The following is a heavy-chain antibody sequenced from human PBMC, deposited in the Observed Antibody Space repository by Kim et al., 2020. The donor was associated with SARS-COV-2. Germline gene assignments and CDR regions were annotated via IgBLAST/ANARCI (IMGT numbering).Heavy chain of an antibody. V-gene: IGHV4-34*01. CDR3: RRGRERMSITA. CDR2: INHSGST. J-gene: IGHJ4*02. D-gene: IGHD1-20*01. CDR1: GGSFSGYY. Sequence: SETLSLTCAVYGGSFSGYYWSWIRQLPGKGLEWIGEINHSGSTNYNPSLKSRVTISVDTSKNQFSLKRSSVTAAATAVYYCRRGRERMSITAWSQGTLAT.